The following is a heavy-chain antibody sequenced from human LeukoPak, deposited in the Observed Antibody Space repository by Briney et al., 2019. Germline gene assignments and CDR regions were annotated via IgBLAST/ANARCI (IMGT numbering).Heavy chain of an antibody. CDR1: GYTFTSYG. J-gene: IGHJ3*02. D-gene: IGHD1-26*01. V-gene: IGHV1-46*01. CDR3: ARGDGSHDAFDI. CDR2: INPSGGST. Sequence: ASVKVSCKASGYTFTSYGIRWVRQAPGQGLEWMGLINPSGGSTRYAQKFQGRVTMTRDMSTSTVYMELSSLRSEDTAVYYCARGDGSHDAFDIWGQGTMVTVSS.